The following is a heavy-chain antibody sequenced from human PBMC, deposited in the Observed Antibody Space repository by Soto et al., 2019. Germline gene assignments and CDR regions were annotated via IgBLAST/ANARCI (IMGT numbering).Heavy chain of an antibody. V-gene: IGHV4-39*01. CDR1: GGSISSSSYY. CDR2: IYYSGST. D-gene: IGHD6-6*01. J-gene: IGHJ6*03. CDR3: ASSPAGYSSSWYMDV. Sequence: SETLSLTCTVSGGSISSSSYYWGWIRQPPGKGLEWIGSIYYSGSTYYNPSLKSRVTISVDTSKNQFSLKLSSVTAADTAVYYCASSPAGYSSSWYMDVWGKGTTVTVSS.